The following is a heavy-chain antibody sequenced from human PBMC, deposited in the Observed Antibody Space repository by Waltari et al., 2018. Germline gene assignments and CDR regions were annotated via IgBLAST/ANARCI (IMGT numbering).Heavy chain of an antibody. CDR1: GFRFNAYT. Sequence: EVQLVESGGGLVKPGGSLRLSCAASGFRFNAYTMNWVRQTPGKGLEWVSSIGSSSTYTYYADSVKGRFTNSRDNAANSLYLEMNALRPDDTGVYYCASHPEDFYYYMDVWGKGTTVTVSS. J-gene: IGHJ6*03. CDR2: IGSSSTYT. CDR3: ASHPEDFYYYMDV. V-gene: IGHV3-21*06.